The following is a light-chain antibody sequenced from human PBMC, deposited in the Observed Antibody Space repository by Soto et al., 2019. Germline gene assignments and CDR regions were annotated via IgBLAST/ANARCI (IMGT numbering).Light chain of an antibody. V-gene: IGLV2-11*01. J-gene: IGLJ2*01. CDR3: CSYAGSYTFEVV. CDR1: SSDVGGYNY. CDR2: DVS. Sequence: QSALTQPRSVSGPPGQSVTISCTGTSSDVGGYNYVSWYQQHPGKAPKLMIYDVSKRPSGVPDRFSGSKSGNTASLTISGLQAEDEADYYCCSYAGSYTFEVVFGGGTKLTVL.